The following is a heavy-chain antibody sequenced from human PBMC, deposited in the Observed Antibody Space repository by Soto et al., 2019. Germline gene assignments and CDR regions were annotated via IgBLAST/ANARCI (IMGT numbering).Heavy chain of an antibody. CDR2: IYYSGST. V-gene: IGHV4-59*01. J-gene: IGHJ6*02. D-gene: IGHD3-10*01. Sequence: SETLSLTCTVSGGSISSYYWSWIRQPPGKGLEWIGYIYYSGSTNYNPSLKSRVTISVDTSKNQFPLKLSSVTAADTAVYYCARESMVRGVSYGMDVWGQGTTVTVSS. CDR3: ARESMVRGVSYGMDV. CDR1: GGSISSYY.